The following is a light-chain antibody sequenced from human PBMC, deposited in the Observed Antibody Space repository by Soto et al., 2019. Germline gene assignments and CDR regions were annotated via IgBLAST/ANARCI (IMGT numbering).Light chain of an antibody. V-gene: IGLV2-14*03. CDR2: HVS. CDR1: SSDVGAYTY. CDR3: SSYTSSSTVV. J-gene: IGLJ2*01. Sequence: QSVLTQPASVSGSPGQSITISCTGTSSDVGAYTYVSWYQQHPGKVPKLMIYHVSNRPSGVSNRFSGSKSGNTASLTISGLQAEDEADYYCSSYTSSSTVVFGGGTKLTVL.